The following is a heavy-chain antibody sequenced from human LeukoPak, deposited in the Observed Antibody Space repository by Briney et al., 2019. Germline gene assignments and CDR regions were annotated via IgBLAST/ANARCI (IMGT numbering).Heavy chain of an antibody. CDR1: GFTFSKFA. J-gene: IGHJ3*02. D-gene: IGHD3-10*01. CDR3: ARPYGSGSYLDAFDI. V-gene: IGHV3-21*01. Sequence: GGSLRLSCAAAGFTFSKFAMHWVRQAPGKGLEWVSSISSSSSYIYYADSVKGRFTISRDNAKNSLYLQMNSLRAEDTAVYYCARPYGSGSYLDAFDIWGQGTMVTVSS. CDR2: ISSSSSYI.